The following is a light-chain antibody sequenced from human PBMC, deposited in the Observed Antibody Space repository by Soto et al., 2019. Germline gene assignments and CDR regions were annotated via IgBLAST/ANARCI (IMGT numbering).Light chain of an antibody. J-gene: IGLJ1*01. V-gene: IGLV2-14*01. CDR1: SSDVGGYDY. CDR2: DVT. Sequence: QSVLTQPASVSGSPGQSITISCTGTSSDVGGYDYVSWYQQHPGKATKLMIYDVTNRPSGVSNRFSGSKSGNTASLTISGLQAEDEADYYCISYASINTYVFGTGTKVT. CDR3: ISYASINTYV.